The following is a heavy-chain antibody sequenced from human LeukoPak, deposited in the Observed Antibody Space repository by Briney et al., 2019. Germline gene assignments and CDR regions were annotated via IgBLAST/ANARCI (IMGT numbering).Heavy chain of an antibody. Sequence: PGGSLRLSCAASGFTFSSYEMNWVRQAPGKGLEWVSYISSSGSTIYYADSVKGRFTISRGNAKNSLHLQMNSLRAEDTAVYYCARSGAVAGTDSFDYWGQGTLVTVSS. D-gene: IGHD6-19*01. CDR2: ISSSGSTI. J-gene: IGHJ4*02. CDR3: ARSGAVAGTDSFDY. CDR1: GFTFSSYE. V-gene: IGHV3-48*03.